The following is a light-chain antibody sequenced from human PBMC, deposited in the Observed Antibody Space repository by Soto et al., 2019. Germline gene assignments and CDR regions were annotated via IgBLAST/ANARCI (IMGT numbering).Light chain of an antibody. Sequence: DVQMTQSPSSLSASVGDSVTITCRASQSVFNHLSWFQQRPGKGPKLLIYDASSLHAGLPSRFSVSRYGTDFTPAIRTALPKDAPIDYGHPNSSTTLSFGGGTRVELK. V-gene: IGKV1-39*01. J-gene: IGKJ4*01. CDR2: DAS. CDR3: HPNSSTTLS. CDR1: QSVFNH.